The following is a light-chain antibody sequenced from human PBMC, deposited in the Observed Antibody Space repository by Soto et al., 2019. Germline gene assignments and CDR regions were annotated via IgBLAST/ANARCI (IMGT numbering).Light chain of an antibody. J-gene: IGLJ2*01. CDR2: DVS. V-gene: IGLV2-8*01. CDR3: SSYAGSNVL. Sequence: QSALTQPPSASGSPGQSVTISCTGTPSDVGGYNSVSWYQQYPGKAPKLMIYDVSKRPSGVPDRFSGSKSGNTASLTVSGLQAEDEANYYCSSYAGSNVLFGGGTKVTDL. CDR1: PSDVGGYNS.